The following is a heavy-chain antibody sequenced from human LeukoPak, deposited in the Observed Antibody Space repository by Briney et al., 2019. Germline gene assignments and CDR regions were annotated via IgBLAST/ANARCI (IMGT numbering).Heavy chain of an antibody. CDR3: ARVQNPDPNGAVEYFDL. J-gene: IGHJ2*01. CDR2: ISAYNGNT. V-gene: IGHV1-18*01. D-gene: IGHD2-8*01. CDR1: GYTFTSYG. Sequence: GASVKVSCKASGYTFTSYGISWVRQAPGQGLEWMGWISAYNGNTNYAQKLQGRVTMTTDTSTSTAYMELRSLRSDDTAVYYCARVQNPDPNGAVEYFDLWGRGTLVTVSS.